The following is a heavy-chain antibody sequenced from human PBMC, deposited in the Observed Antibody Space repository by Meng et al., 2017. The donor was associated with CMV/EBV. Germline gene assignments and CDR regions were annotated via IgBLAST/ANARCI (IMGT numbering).Heavy chain of an antibody. J-gene: IGHJ6*02. CDR1: GGSISSSDYY. CDR3: AIYFYDYAMDV. Sequence: SETLSLTCTVSGGSISSSDYYWGWIRQPPGKGLEWIGEINHSGSTNYNPSLKSRVTVSVDTSKNQFSLRLSSVTAADTAVYYCAIYFYDYAMDVWGQGTTVTVSS. V-gene: IGHV4-39*07. CDR2: INHSGST.